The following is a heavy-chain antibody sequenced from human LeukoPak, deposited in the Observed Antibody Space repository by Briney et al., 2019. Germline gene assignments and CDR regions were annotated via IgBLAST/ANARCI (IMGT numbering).Heavy chain of an antibody. CDR3: ARGAAGYSYG. V-gene: IGHV4-59*01. CDR2: IYYSGNT. D-gene: IGHD5-18*01. J-gene: IGHJ4*02. Sequence: KSSETLSLTRTVSGGSISSYYWSWIRQPPGKGLEWIGHIYYSGNTNYNPSLKSRVTISIDTSKNQFSLRLSSVTAADTAVYYCARGAAGYSYGWGQGTLVTVSS. CDR1: GGSISSYY.